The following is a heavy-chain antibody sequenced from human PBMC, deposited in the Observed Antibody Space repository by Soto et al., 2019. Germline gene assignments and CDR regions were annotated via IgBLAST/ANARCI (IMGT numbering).Heavy chain of an antibody. V-gene: IGHV3-66*01. D-gene: IGHD2-15*01. J-gene: IGHJ6*04. CDR2: IQSGGPT. CDR1: GFTVSSKY. CDR3: ARDDVLCDGGRCYGVPLDV. Sequence: EVHLVESGGGLVQPGGSLRLSCAASGFTVSSKYMSWVRQAPGKGLEWVSLIQSGGPTYYADSVKGRFTISRDTSENTLQLQMDSLRAEDTAVYYCARDDVLCDGGRCYGVPLDVWGKGPTLTVSS.